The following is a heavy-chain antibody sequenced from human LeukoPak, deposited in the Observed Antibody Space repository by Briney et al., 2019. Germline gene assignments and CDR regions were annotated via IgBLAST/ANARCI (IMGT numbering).Heavy chain of an antibody. CDR1: GYTFTSYD. CDR3: AREYDILTGTDY. D-gene: IGHD3-9*01. J-gene: IGHJ4*02. V-gene: IGHV1-8*01. CDR2: MNPNSGNT. Sequence: ASVKVSCKASGYTFTSYDINWVRHATGQGLEWMGWMNPNSGNTGYAQKFQGRATMTRNTSISTAYMELSSLRSEDTAVYYCAREYDILTGTDYWGQGTLVTVSS.